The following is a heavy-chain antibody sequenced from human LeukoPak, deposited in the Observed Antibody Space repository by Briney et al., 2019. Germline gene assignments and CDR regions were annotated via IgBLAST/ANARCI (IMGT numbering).Heavy chain of an antibody. Sequence: GASVKVSCKASGYTFTSYDINWVRQATGQGLEWMGWMNPNSGNTGYAQKFQGRVTMTRNTSISTAYMELSSLRSEDTAVYYCARAVGGYDILTGYSSGYYYYMDVWGKGTTVTVSS. CDR2: MNPNSGNT. D-gene: IGHD3-9*01. CDR1: GYTFTSYD. CDR3: ARAVGGYDILTGYSSGYYYYMDV. V-gene: IGHV1-8*01. J-gene: IGHJ6*03.